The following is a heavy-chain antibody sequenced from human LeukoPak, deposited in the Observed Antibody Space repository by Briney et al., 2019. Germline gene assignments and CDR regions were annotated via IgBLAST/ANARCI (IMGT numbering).Heavy chain of an antibody. V-gene: IGHV3-30*18. Sequence: GRSLRLSCAASGFTFSSYAMHWVRQAPGKGLEWVALISYAGSSKYYADSVKGRFTISRDNSKNTLYLQMNSLRAEDTAVYYCAKREVSYFDYWGQGTLVTVSS. D-gene: IGHD1-26*01. CDR2: ISYAGSSK. CDR1: GFTFSSYA. CDR3: AKREVSYFDY. J-gene: IGHJ4*02.